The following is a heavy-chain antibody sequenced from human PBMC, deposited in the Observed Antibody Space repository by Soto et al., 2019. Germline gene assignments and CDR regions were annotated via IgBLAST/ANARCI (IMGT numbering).Heavy chain of an antibody. D-gene: IGHD3-10*01. V-gene: IGHV4-34*01. CDR1: GGSFSGYQ. CDR3: ARGLIVWFGELSRRGGYYYYMDV. CDR2: INDRRNI. Sequence: QVQLQQWGAGLLKPSETLSLTCAVYGGSFSGYQWSWIRQTPGKGLVCLGEINDRRNINNNPSLKSRVTIMVDTAKKQISLKLSSVTAADTAVYYCARGLIVWFGELSRRGGYYYYMDVWGKGTTVTVSS. J-gene: IGHJ6*03.